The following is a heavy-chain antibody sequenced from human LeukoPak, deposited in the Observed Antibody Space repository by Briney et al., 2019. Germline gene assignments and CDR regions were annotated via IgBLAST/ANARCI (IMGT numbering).Heavy chain of an antibody. CDR1: GFTFSSSW. J-gene: IGHJ4*02. D-gene: IGHD6-25*01. CDR3: ARDLYNSASK. V-gene: IGHV3-7*03. Sequence: GGSLRLSCAASGFTFSSSWMTWVRQAPGKGLEWVANIKQDGGEKYYVDSVKGRFTISRDNAKNSLYLQMNSLRAEDTAVYYCARDLYNSASKWGQETLVTVSS. CDR2: IKQDGGEK.